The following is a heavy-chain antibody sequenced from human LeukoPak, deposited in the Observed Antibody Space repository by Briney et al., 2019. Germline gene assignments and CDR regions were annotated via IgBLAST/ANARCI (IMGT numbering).Heavy chain of an antibody. CDR3: ARSRGSVTWFDP. Sequence: SETLSLTCTVPGGSISTYYWNWIRQPPGKGLEWIGYIYYSGSTNYNPSLKSRVTISVDTSKNQFSLKLSSVTAADTAVYYCARSRGSVTWFDPWGQGTLVTVSS. CDR2: IYYSGST. D-gene: IGHD3-10*01. V-gene: IGHV4-59*01. J-gene: IGHJ5*02. CDR1: GGSISTYY.